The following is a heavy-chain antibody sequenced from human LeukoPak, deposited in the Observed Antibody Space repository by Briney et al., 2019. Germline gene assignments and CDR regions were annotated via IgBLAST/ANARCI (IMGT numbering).Heavy chain of an antibody. J-gene: IGHJ3*02. V-gene: IGHV4-34*01. CDR2: INHSGST. CDR3: ARGELGISAFDI. D-gene: IGHD7-27*01. CDR1: GGSFSGYY. Sequence: SETLSLTCTVYGGSFSGYYWSWIRQPPGKGLKWIGEINHSGSTNYHPSLKSRVTISLDTSKNQFSLKLRSVTAADTAVYYCARGELGISAFDIWDQGTMVTVSS.